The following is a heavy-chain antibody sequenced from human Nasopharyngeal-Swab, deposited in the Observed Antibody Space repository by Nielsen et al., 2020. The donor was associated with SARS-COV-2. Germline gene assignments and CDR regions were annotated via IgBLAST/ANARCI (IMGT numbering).Heavy chain of an antibody. CDR3: ARDLGATLDV. Sequence: GESLKISCAASGFTFSSYGMHWVRQAPGKGLEWVAVICYDGSNKYYADSVKGRFTISRDNSKNTLYLQMNSLRAEDTAVYYCARDLGATLDVWGQGTLVTVSS. J-gene: IGHJ4*02. V-gene: IGHV3-33*08. D-gene: IGHD1-26*01. CDR2: ICYDGSNK. CDR1: GFTFSSYG.